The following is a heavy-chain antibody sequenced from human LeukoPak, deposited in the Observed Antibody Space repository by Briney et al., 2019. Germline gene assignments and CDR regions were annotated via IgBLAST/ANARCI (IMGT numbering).Heavy chain of an antibody. CDR3: ARLGYCSSTSCFVQDY. D-gene: IGHD2-2*01. J-gene: IGHJ4*02. V-gene: IGHV4-59*12. CDR2: IYYSGST. Sequence: SETLSLTCTVSGGSISSYYWSWIRQPPGKGLEWIGYIYYSGSTNYNPSLKSRVTISVDTSKNQFSLKLSSVTAADTAVYYCARLGYCSSTSCFVQDYWGQGTLVTVSS. CDR1: GGSISSYY.